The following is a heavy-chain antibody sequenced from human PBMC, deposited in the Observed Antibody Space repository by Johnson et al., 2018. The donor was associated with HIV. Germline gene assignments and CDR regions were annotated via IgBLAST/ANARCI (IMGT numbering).Heavy chain of an antibody. CDR1: GFTFDDYG. D-gene: IGHD1-26*01. J-gene: IGHJ3*02. V-gene: IGHV3-20*04. Sequence: VQLVESGGGVVRPGGSLRLSCAASGFTFDDYGMSCVRQVPGKGLEWVSGINWNGGSPGYADSVKGLFTISRDNAKNSLYLQMNSLRAEYTAFYYCARGEWELNAGHGFDIWGQGTMVTVSS. CDR3: ARGEWELNAGHGFDI. CDR2: INWNGGSP.